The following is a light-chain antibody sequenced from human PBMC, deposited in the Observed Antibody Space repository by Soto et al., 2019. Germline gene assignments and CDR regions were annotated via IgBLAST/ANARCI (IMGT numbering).Light chain of an antibody. V-gene: IGKV3-11*01. CDR3: QQRTNLPLFT. CDR2: DTS. J-gene: IGKJ3*01. CDR1: QSVSRY. Sequence: EIVLTQSPATLSLSPGEGATLSCRVSQSVSRYLAWYQQKPGQAPRLLIYDTSNRAIGIPARFSGSGSGTDFTLTISSLEPEDSAVYYCQQRTNLPLFTFGPGTKVDIK.